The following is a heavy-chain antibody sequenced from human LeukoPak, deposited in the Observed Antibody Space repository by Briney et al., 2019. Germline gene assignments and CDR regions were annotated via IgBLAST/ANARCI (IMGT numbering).Heavy chain of an antibody. CDR3: ARDSFNSGQALGIEGSGWYSAFDI. V-gene: IGHV3-7*03. J-gene: IGHJ3*02. Sequence: GGSLRLSCAASGDTFCRYWMSWVRQAPGKGLEWVANINQHGSEKYYGDSVKGRFTISRDNAKNSLYLQMNSLRAEDTAVYYCARDSFNSGQALGIEGSGWYSAFDIWGQGTMVTVSS. CDR2: INQHGSEK. CDR1: GDTFCRYW. D-gene: IGHD6-19*01.